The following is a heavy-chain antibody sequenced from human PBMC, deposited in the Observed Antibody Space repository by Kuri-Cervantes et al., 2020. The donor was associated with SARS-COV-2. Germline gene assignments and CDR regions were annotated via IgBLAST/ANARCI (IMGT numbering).Heavy chain of an antibody. J-gene: IGHJ6*02. V-gene: IGHV3-30-3*01. CDR3: ARGLLPCYGMDV. CDR1: GSTFSTFA. CDR2: ISYEGSNK. Sequence: GRCLRPSWAPSGSTFSTFAMHWVRQAPGRGREWVAVISYEGSNKFSADSVKGRFTISRDNSKNTLYLQMNSLRAEDTAVYYCARGLLPCYGMDVWGQGTTVTVSS. D-gene: IGHD2-15*01.